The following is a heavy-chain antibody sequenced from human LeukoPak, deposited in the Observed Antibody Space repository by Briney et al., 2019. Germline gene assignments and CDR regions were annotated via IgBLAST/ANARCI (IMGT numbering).Heavy chain of an antibody. V-gene: IGHV4-39*01. J-gene: IGHJ6*03. Sequence: SETLSLTCAVSGYSISSSSYYWGWIRQPPGKGLEWIGSIYYSGSTYYNPSLKSRVTISVDTSKNQFSLKLSSVTAADTAVYYCASRPATAPRVGYYYYYMDVWGKGTTVTVSS. CDR2: IYYSGST. CDR3: ASRPATAPRVGYYYYYMDV. CDR1: GYSISSSSYY. D-gene: IGHD5-18*01.